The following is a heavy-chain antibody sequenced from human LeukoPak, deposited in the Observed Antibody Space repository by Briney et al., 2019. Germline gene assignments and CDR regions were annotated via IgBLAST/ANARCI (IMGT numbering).Heavy chain of an antibody. CDR1: GFTFSSYG. J-gene: IGHJ4*02. Sequence: PGRSLRLSCAASGFTFSSYGMHWVRQAPGKGLEWVAFIRYDGNNEYYADSVKGRFTISRDNSKNTLYLQMNSLRAEDTAVYYCARGATKYCSSTSCYFDYWGQGTLVTVSS. V-gene: IGHV3-30*02. D-gene: IGHD2-2*01. CDR3: ARGATKYCSSTSCYFDY. CDR2: IRYDGNNE.